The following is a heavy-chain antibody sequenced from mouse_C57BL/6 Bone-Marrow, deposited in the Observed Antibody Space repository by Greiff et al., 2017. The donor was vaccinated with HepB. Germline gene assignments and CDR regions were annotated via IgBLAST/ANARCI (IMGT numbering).Heavy chain of an antibody. CDR1: GFSFTSYG. Sequence: QVQLKESGPGLVQPSQSLSIACTVSGFSFTSYGVHWVRQSPGKGLEWLGVIWSGGSTDYNAAFISRLSISKDNSKSQVFFKMNSLQADDTAIYYCARSWDVGDAMDYWGQGTSVTVSS. D-gene: IGHD4-1*01. CDR2: IWSGGST. V-gene: IGHV2-2*01. J-gene: IGHJ4*01. CDR3: ARSWDVGDAMDY.